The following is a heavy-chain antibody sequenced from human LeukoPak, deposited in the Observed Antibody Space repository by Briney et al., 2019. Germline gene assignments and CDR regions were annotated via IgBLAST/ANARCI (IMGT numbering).Heavy chain of an antibody. Sequence: SETLSLTCTVSGDSISSGSYYWSWIRQPAGKGLEWIGRIYTSGSTNYNPSLKSRVTISVDTSKNQFSLKLRSVTAADAAVYYCARGRMVRGPYYDYWGQGTLVTVSS. CDR3: ARGRMVRGPYYDY. CDR1: GDSISSGSYY. V-gene: IGHV4-61*02. J-gene: IGHJ4*02. CDR2: IYTSGST. D-gene: IGHD3-10*01.